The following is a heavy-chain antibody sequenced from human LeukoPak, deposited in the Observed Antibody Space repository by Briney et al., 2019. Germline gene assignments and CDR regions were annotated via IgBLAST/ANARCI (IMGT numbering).Heavy chain of an antibody. V-gene: IGHV6-1*01. J-gene: IGHJ4*02. CDR2: TYYRSKWYN. CDR3: ARGIGWPYFDY. CDR1: GDSFSGTNIA. Sequence: SQTLSLTCAVSGDSFSGTNIAWNCLRQSPSRGLEWLGRTYYRSKWYNDSAVSVQSRIIINPDTSKNQFSLQLNSVTPEDTAVYYCARGIGWPYFDYWGQGTLVTVSS. D-gene: IGHD5-24*01.